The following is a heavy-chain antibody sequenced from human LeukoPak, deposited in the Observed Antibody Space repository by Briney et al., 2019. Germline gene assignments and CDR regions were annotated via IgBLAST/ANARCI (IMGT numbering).Heavy chain of an antibody. CDR3: ARALYNRRDCDY. D-gene: IGHD1-14*01. CDR1: GGSISSSSYY. Sequence: SETLSLTCTVSGGSISSSSYYWGWIRQPPGKGLEWIGEINHSGSTNYNPSLKSRVTISVDTSKNQFSLKLSSVTAADTAVYYCARALYNRRDCDYWGQGTLVTVSS. V-gene: IGHV4-39*07. CDR2: INHSGST. J-gene: IGHJ4*02.